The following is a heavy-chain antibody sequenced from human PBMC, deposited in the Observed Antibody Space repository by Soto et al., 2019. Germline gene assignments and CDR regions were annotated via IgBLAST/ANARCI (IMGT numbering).Heavy chain of an antibody. J-gene: IGHJ4*02. Sequence: ASVKVSCKASGYTFTSYAMHWVRQAPGQRLEWMGWINAGNGNTKYSQKFQGRVTITRDTSASTAYMELSSLRSEDTAVYYCARGFQRITMVRGVPPVVPPDYWGQGTLVTVSS. V-gene: IGHV1-3*01. CDR3: ARGFQRITMVRGVPPVVPPDY. CDR2: INAGNGNT. CDR1: GYTFTSYA. D-gene: IGHD3-10*01.